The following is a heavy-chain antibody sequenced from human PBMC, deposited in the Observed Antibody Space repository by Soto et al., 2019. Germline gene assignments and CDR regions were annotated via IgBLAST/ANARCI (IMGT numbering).Heavy chain of an antibody. J-gene: IGHJ4*02. CDR1: GGSISSGGYS. Sequence: QLQLQESGSGLVKPSQTLSLTCAVSGGSISSGGYSWSWIRQPPGKGLEWIGYIYHSGSTYYNPSLKSRVTISVDRSKNQFSLKLSSVTAADTAVYYCAREEGWLGAPETNWGQGTLVTVSS. D-gene: IGHD3-22*01. CDR2: IYHSGST. CDR3: AREEGWLGAPETN. V-gene: IGHV4-30-2*01.